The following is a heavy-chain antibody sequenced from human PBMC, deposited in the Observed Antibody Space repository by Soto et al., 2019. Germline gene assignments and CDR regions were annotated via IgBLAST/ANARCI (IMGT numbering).Heavy chain of an antibody. Sequence: GASVKVSCKASGYTFTSYGISWVRQAPGQGLEWMGWISAYNGNTNYAQKLQGRVTMTTDTSTSTAYMELRSLRSDDTAVYYCARDPGFSSSWYVDYYYYYGMDVWGQGTTVTVSS. J-gene: IGHJ6*02. D-gene: IGHD6-13*01. CDR1: GYTFTSYG. CDR2: ISAYNGNT. CDR3: ARDPGFSSSWYVDYYYYYGMDV. V-gene: IGHV1-18*01.